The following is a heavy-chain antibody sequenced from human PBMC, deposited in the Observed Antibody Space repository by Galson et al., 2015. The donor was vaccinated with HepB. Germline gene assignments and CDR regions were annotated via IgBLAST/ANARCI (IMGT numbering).Heavy chain of an antibody. Sequence: SLRLSCAASGFNFTTYWMAWVRQAPGRGLQWVAGIKQDGSKGFYVDSVKGRFSISRDNAKKSVYLQMNSLRADGTAVYYCARGAAAVDSWGQGVLVTVSS. CDR3: ARGAAAVDS. D-gene: IGHD1-26*01. J-gene: IGHJ4*02. CDR2: IKQDGSKG. CDR1: GFNFTTYW. V-gene: IGHV3-7*03.